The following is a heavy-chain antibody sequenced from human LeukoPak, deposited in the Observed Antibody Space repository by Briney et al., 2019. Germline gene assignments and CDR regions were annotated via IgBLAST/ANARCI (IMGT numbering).Heavy chain of an antibody. CDR2: ISGSGGST. Sequence: PGGSLRLSCAASGFTFSSYAMSWVRQAPGKGLEWVSAISGSGGSTYYADSVKGRLTISRDNSKNTLYLQMNSLRAEDTAVYYCAKHFCTGLDCSLFDSWGQGTLVTVSS. CDR1: GFTFSSYA. J-gene: IGHJ4*02. V-gene: IGHV3-23*01. D-gene: IGHD3/OR15-3a*01. CDR3: AKHFCTGLDCSLFDS.